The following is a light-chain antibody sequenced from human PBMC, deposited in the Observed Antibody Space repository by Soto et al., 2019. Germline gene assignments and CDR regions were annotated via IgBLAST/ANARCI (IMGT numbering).Light chain of an antibody. J-gene: IGLJ1*01. V-gene: IGLV2-11*01. CDR1: SSDVGGYNY. Sequence: QSALTQPRSVSGSPGQSVTISCTGTSSDVGGYNYVSWYLQHPGKAPKVMIYDVTNRPSGVSNRFSGSKSGNTASLTISGLQPEDEADYYCSSYSTSSTHVFGTGTKVTVL. CDR2: DVT. CDR3: SSYSTSSTHV.